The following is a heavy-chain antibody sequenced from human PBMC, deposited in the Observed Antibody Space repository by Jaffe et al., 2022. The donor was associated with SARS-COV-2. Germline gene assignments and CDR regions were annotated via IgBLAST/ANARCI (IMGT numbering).Heavy chain of an antibody. D-gene: IGHD3-9*01. V-gene: IGHV4-61*02. CDR2: IYTSGST. J-gene: IGHJ4*02. CDR3: ARGYPSPGTILYYFDY. Sequence: QVQLQESGPGLVKPSQTLSLTCTVSGGSISSGSYYWSWIRQPAGKGLEWIGRIYTSGSTNYNPSLKSRVTISVDTSKNQFSLKLSSVTAADTAVYYCARGYPSPGTILYYFDYWGQGTLVTVSS. CDR1: GGSISSGSYY.